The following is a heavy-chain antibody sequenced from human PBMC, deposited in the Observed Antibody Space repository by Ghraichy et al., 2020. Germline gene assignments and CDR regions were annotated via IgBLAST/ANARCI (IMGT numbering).Heavy chain of an antibody. CDR3: ARGIGFLWFGELVS. J-gene: IGHJ5*02. D-gene: IGHD3-10*01. CDR2: RQDTGSS. Sequence: IGYRQDTGSSNYNPSLQRRVTIAVDTSKNQISLKLRSVTAADTAVYYCARGIGFLWFGELVSWGQGILVRVSA. V-gene: IGHV4-59*09.